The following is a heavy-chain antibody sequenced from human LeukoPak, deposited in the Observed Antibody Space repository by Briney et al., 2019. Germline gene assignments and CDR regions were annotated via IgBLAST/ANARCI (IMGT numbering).Heavy chain of an antibody. CDR3: ARFLSLGIDV. CDR1: GYTFTSYG. J-gene: IGHJ6*02. V-gene: IGHV1-46*01. Sequence: ASVKVSCKASGYTFTSYGIRWVRQAPGQGLEWMGIINPSGGSTSYAQKFQGRVTMTRDTSTSTVYMELSSLRSEDTAVYYCARFLSLGIDVWGQGTTVTVSS. CDR2: INPSGGST.